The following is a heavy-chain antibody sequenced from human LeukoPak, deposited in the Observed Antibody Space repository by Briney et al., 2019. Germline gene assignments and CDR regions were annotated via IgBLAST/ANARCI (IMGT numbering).Heavy chain of an antibody. J-gene: IGHJ4*02. CDR1: GGTFSSYA. V-gene: IGHV1-69*13. D-gene: IGHD6-25*01. CDR2: IIPIFGTA. Sequence: ASVKVSCTASGGTFSSYAISWVRQAPGQGLEWMGGIIPIFGTANYAQKFQGRVTITADESTSTAYMELSSLRSEDTAVYYCARDPHPGYSSESDYWGQGTLVTVSS. CDR3: ARDPHPGYSSESDY.